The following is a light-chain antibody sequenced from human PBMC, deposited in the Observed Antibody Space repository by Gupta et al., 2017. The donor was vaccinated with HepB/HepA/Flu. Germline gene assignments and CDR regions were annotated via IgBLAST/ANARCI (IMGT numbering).Light chain of an antibody. Sequence: QAGLTQPPSVSKGLRQTATLTCTGNTNNVDDQGAAWLQHNQGHPPKLLSYRDNNRPSGISERFSASRSGNTASLTITGLQPEDEADYYCSAWDNSLSVWVFGGGTMLTVL. J-gene: IGLJ3*02. CDR3: SAWDNSLSVWV. V-gene: IGLV10-54*01. CDR2: RDN. CDR1: TNNVDDQG.